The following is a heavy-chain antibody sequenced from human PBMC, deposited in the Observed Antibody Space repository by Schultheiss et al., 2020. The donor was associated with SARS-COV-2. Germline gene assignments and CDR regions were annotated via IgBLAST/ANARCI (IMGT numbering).Heavy chain of an antibody. CDR3: ARDGRASHFDY. V-gene: IGHV3-23*01. Sequence: GESLKISCAASGFTFSSYAMSWVRQAPGKGLEWVSAISGSGGSTYYADSVKGRFTISRDNSKNTLYLQMNSLRAEDTAVYYCARDGRASHFDYWGQGTLVTVSS. J-gene: IGHJ4*02. CDR1: GFTFSSYA. D-gene: IGHD1-26*01. CDR2: ISGSGGST.